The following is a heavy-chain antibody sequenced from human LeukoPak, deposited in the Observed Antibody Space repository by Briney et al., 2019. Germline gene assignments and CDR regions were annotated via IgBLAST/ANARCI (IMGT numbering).Heavy chain of an antibody. D-gene: IGHD6-19*01. CDR2: IYYNGST. V-gene: IGHV4-59*08. J-gene: IGHJ4*02. CDR3: AGPGYSSGWTPDY. CDR1: AGSISGFH. Sequence: PSETLSLTCTVSAGSISGFHWSWIRQPPGKGREWIGYIYYNGSTNYNPSLKSRVTISVATSKNQFSLKLNSVPAADTAVYYCAGPGYSSGWTPDYWGQGTLVTVSS.